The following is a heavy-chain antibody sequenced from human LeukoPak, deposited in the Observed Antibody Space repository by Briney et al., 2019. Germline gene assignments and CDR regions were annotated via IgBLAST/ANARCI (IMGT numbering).Heavy chain of an antibody. Sequence: SETLSLTCTVYGGSFSGHYWSWIRQPPGKGLEWIGEINQSGSTNYNPSLKSRVTISVDTSKNQFSLRLSSVTAADTAVFYCARGYGPGSYYNYWGQGTLVTVSS. J-gene: IGHJ4*02. CDR2: INQSGST. CDR3: ARGYGPGSYYNY. V-gene: IGHV4-34*01. CDR1: GGSFSGHY. D-gene: IGHD3-10*01.